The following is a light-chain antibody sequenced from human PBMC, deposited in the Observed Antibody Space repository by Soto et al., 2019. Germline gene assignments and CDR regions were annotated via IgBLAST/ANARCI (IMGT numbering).Light chain of an antibody. J-gene: IGKJ4*01. Sequence: DIRMTHSPSSVSASVGDRVTFTCRASQGISSWLAWYQQKPGKAPKLLIYAASTLQGAVPSRFSGRGSGTDFSLTISSLQPEDYATYYCKQRYYTPHTYGGVTKVEIX. CDR1: QGISSW. CDR2: AAS. CDR3: KQRYYTPHT. V-gene: IGKV1D-12*01.